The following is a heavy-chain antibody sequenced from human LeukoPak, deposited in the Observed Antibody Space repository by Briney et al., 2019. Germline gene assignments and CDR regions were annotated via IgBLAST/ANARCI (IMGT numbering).Heavy chain of an antibody. J-gene: IGHJ1*01. Sequence: GESLKISCKGSGYSFPNYWIGWVRQVPGKGLEWMGIIYPGDSDTRYSPSFQGQVTISADKSISTAYLHWSSLKASDTAMYYCATYAGSSSKYFQHWGQGTQVTVSS. V-gene: IGHV5-51*01. CDR2: IYPGDSDT. CDR3: ATYAGSSSKYFQH. D-gene: IGHD3-10*01. CDR1: GYSFPNYW.